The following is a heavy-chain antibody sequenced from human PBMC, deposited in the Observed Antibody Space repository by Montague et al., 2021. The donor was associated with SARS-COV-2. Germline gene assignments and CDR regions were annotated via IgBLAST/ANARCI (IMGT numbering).Heavy chain of an antibody. CDR1: GGSISSSNW. Sequence: SETLSLTCAVSGGSISSSNWWSWVRQPPGKGLEWIGEIYHSGSTNYNPSLKSRVTISVDKSKNQFSLKLSSVTAADTAVYYCARVHPLWFGELLLVYYYYYGMDVWGQGTTVTVSS. J-gene: IGHJ6*02. D-gene: IGHD3-10*01. V-gene: IGHV4-4*02. CDR3: ARVHPLWFGELLLVYYYYYGMDV. CDR2: IYHSGST.